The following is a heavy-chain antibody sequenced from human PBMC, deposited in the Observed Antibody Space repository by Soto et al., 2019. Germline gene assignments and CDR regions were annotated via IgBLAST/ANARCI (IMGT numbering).Heavy chain of an antibody. CDR1: GFTFSSYE. D-gene: IGHD3-10*01. V-gene: IGHV3-48*03. CDR3: ATSPHYYGSGMYY. J-gene: IGHJ4*02. CDR2: IGTSGSTI. Sequence: EVQLVESGGGLVQPGGSLRLSCSASGFTFSSYEMNWIRQAPGKGLEWVSYIGTSGSTIYYADSVKGRFTSSRDNAKNSLSLQMNSLRAEDTAVYYCATSPHYYGSGMYYWGRGTLVTVSS.